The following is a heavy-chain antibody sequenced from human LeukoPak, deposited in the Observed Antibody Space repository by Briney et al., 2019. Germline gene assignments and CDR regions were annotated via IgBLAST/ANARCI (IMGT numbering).Heavy chain of an antibody. J-gene: IGHJ6*03. Sequence: PSETLSLTCTVSGGSISSYYWSWIRQPAGKGLEWIGRIHTSGSTNYNPSLKSRVTMSVDTSKNQFSLKLSSVTAADTAVYYCAREQPLGYCSSTSCPKAYYYYMDVWGKGTTVTVSS. D-gene: IGHD2-2*01. V-gene: IGHV4-4*07. CDR3: AREQPLGYCSSTSCPKAYYYYMDV. CDR2: IHTSGST. CDR1: GGSISSYY.